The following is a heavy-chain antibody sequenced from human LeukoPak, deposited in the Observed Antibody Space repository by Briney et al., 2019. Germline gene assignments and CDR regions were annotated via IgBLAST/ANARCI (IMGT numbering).Heavy chain of an antibody. CDR3: AMGGYDRSY. CDR1: GVSISSSSYY. V-gene: IGHV4-39*01. J-gene: IGHJ4*02. D-gene: IGHD5-12*01. CDR2: IYYSGSN. Sequence: NPSETLSLTCTVSGVSISSSSYYWGWLRQPPGKGLEWIGSIYYSGSNYYNPSLKSRVTISVDTSKNQFSLKLSSVTAADTAVYYCAMGGYDRSYWGQGTLVTVSS.